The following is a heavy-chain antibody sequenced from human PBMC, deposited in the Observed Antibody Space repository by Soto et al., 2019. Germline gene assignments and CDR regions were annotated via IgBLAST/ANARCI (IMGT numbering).Heavy chain of an antibody. D-gene: IGHD6-13*01. CDR2: TYYRSKWYN. J-gene: IGHJ4*02. Sequence: SQTLSLTCAISVDSVSSNSAAWNWIRQSPSRGLEWLGRTYYRSKWYNDYAVSVKSRITFNPDTSKNQFSLHLNSVTPEDTAVYFCARESVWQQQAYYFDYWGQGTLVTV. V-gene: IGHV6-1*01. CDR3: ARESVWQQQAYYFDY. CDR1: VDSVSSNSAA.